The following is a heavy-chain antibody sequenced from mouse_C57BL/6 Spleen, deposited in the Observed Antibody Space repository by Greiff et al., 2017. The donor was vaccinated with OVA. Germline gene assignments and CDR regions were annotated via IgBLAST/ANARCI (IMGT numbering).Heavy chain of an antibody. D-gene: IGHD1-1*01. V-gene: IGHV1-81*01. CDR3: AREFITTKAMDY. J-gene: IGHJ4*01. CDR2: IYPRSGNT. Sequence: VKLQESGAELARPGASVKLSCKASGYTFTSYGISWVKQRTGQGLEWIGEIYPRSGNTYYNEKFKGKATLTADKSSSTAYMELRSLTSEDSAVYFCAREFITTKAMDYWGQGTSVTVSS. CDR1: GYTFTSYG.